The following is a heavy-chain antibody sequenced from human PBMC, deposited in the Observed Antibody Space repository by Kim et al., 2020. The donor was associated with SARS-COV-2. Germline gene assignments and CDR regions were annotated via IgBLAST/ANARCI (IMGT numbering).Heavy chain of an antibody. Sequence: GGSLRLSCTASGFTFTDYYLAWIRQAPGKGMEWISYISSSGDTLYYARSVRGSFTVSRDNAKNSVYLQMNSLRVEDTALYYCARSAGFEITFDLWGQGTMVAVSS. CDR3: ARSAGFEITFDL. J-gene: IGHJ3*01. CDR1: GFTFTDYY. V-gene: IGHV3-11*04. D-gene: IGHD3-10*01. CDR2: ISSSGDTL.